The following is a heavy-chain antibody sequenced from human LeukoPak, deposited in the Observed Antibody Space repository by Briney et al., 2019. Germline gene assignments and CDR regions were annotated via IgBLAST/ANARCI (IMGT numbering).Heavy chain of an antibody. D-gene: IGHD2-8*01. J-gene: IGHJ3*02. V-gene: IGHV3-74*01. CDR2: INSDGTTT. Sequence: GGSLRLSCAASGFTFSGYWMHWVRQAPGKGLVWVSRINSDGTTTTYADSVRGRFTISRDNAKNSLSLQMNSLRAEDTAVYYCARAWQWAFDIWGQGTMVTVSS. CDR3: ARAWQWAFDI. CDR1: GFTFSGYW.